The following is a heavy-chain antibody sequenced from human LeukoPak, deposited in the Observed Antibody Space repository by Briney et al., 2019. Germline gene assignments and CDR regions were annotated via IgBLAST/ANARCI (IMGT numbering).Heavy chain of an antibody. CDR2: INYSGST. V-gene: IGHV4-30-4*01. D-gene: IGHD7-27*01. Sequence: SETLSLTCTVSGGSMSSGDYYWSWIRQPPGKGLEWIGNINYSGSTDYNPSLKSRVAISVDTSKNQFSLKLSSVTAADTAVYYCAKVFSLGRPVYYYYYGMDVWGQGTTVTVSS. J-gene: IGHJ6*02. CDR3: AKVFSLGRPVYYYYYGMDV. CDR1: GGSMSSGDYY.